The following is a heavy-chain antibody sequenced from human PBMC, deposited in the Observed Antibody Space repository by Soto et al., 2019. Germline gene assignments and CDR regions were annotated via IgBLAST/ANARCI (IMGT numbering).Heavy chain of an antibody. Sequence: QSQTLSLTCAVYGGSFSGYYWSWIRQPPGKGLEWIGEINHSGSTNYNPSLKSRVTISVDTSKNQFSLKLSSVTAADTAVYYCARAKPYYYYGSGSYRTYFDYWGQGTLVTVSS. V-gene: IGHV4-34*01. CDR2: INHSGST. CDR3: ARAKPYYYYGSGSYRTYFDY. J-gene: IGHJ4*02. CDR1: GGSFSGYY. D-gene: IGHD3-10*01.